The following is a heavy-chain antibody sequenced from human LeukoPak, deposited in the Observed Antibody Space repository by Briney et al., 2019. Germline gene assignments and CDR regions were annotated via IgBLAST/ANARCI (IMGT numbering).Heavy chain of an antibody. CDR3: ARDFPSSPNWNYYYYYGMDV. J-gene: IGHJ6*02. V-gene: IGHV3-11*01. CDR1: GFTFSDYY. Sequence: PGGSLRLSCAASGFTFSDYYMSWIRQAPGKRLEWVSYISSSGSTIYYADSVKGRFTISRDNAKNSLYLQMNSLRAEDTAVYYCARDFPSSPNWNYYYYYGMDVWGQGTTVTVSS. D-gene: IGHD1-1*01. CDR2: ISSSGSTI.